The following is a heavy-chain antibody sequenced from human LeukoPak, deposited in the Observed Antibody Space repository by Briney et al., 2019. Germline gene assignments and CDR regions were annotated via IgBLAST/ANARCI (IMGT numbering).Heavy chain of an antibody. CDR1: GFTFRSYW. D-gene: IGHD6-25*01. V-gene: IGHV3-74*01. CDR2: INSDGSST. J-gene: IGHJ4*02. CDR3: ARVGGTSDY. Sequence: AGTLRLSCAASGFTFRSYWMHWVRQAPGTGLVWVSRINSDGSSTSYADSVKGRFTISRDNAKNTLYLQMNSLRAEDTAVYYCARVGGTSDYWGQGTLVTVSS.